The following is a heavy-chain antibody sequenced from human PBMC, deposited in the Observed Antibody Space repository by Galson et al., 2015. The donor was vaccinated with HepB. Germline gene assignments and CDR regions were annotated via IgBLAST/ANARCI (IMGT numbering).Heavy chain of an antibody. CDR3: ARNWTTGRDWFDP. V-gene: IGHV1-2*06. D-gene: IGHD4-17*01. J-gene: IGHJ5*02. CDR2: IAPNTADT. CDR1: GYNFVGYY. Sequence: SVKVSCKASGYNFVGYYMHWVRQAPGQGLEWMGRIAPNTADTNYAQKFQGRVTMTRDTYSSTVYMELRRLRSDDTAIYYFARNWTTGRDWFDPWGQGTLVIVSS.